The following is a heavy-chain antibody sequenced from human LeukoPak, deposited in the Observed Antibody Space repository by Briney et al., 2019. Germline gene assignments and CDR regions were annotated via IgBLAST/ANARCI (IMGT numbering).Heavy chain of an antibody. CDR2: ISSSSSYI. CDR1: GFTFSSYS. J-gene: IGHJ4*01. D-gene: IGHD2-2*01. V-gene: IGHV3-21*01. Sequence: PGGSLRLSCAASGFTFSSYSMNWVRQAPGKGLEWVSSISSSSSYIYYADSVKGRFTISRDNAKNSLYLQMNSLRAEDTAVYYCARAVCSSTSCYFDYWGHGTLVTVSS. CDR3: ARAVCSSTSCYFDY.